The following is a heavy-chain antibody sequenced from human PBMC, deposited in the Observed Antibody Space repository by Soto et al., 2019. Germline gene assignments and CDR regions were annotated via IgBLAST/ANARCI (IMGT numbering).Heavy chain of an antibody. V-gene: IGHV3-7*01. D-gene: IGHD6-19*01. CDR3: AREGEPYSSGCGQCGALDY. J-gene: IGHJ4*02. CDR1: GFIFSSYW. CDR2: IRHEGSEK. Sequence: EVQLVESGGGVVQPGESLRLSCVASGFIFSSYWMTWVRQVPGKGLEWVANIRHEGSEKYYAESVKGRSTISRDNAKNSLYLPVTNLGADDTAVFYCAREGEPYSSGCGQCGALDYGGQGNLVTVSS.